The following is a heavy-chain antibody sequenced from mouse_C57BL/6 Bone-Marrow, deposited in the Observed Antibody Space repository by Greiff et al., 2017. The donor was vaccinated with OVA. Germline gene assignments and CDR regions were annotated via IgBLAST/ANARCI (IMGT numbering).Heavy chain of an antibody. CDR2: LHPNSGST. D-gene: IGHD2-1*01. V-gene: IGHV1-64*01. Sequence: VQLQQPGAELVQPGASVKLSCKASGYTFTSYWMHWVKQRPGPGLEWIGMLHPNSGSTNYNEKFKSTATLTLDKSSSTVYMQLSSLTSEDSAVYYGARERIYYGNFFHYWGQGTTLTVSS. CDR3: ARERIYYGNFFHY. J-gene: IGHJ2*01. CDR1: GYTFTSYW.